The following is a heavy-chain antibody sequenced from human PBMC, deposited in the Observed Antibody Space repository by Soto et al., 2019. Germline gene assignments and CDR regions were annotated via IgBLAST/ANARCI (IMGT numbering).Heavy chain of an antibody. Sequence: GGSLRLSCAASGFTFSSYGVHWVRQAPGKGLEWVAVISYDGSNKYYADSVKGRFTISGDNSKNTLYLQMNSLRAEDTAVYYCAKGTIAAAGLYYYGMDVWGQGTTVTVSS. CDR3: AKGTIAAAGLYYYGMDV. CDR2: ISYDGSNK. D-gene: IGHD6-13*01. V-gene: IGHV3-30*18. CDR1: GFTFSSYG. J-gene: IGHJ6*02.